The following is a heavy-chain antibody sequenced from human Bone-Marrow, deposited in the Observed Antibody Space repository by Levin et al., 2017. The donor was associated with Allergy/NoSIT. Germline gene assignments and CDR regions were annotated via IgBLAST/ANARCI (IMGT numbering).Heavy chain of an antibody. J-gene: IGHJ4*02. V-gene: IGHV3-30*18. CDR3: AKGGWRYCSSTSCYKFS. CDR1: GFTFSSYG. D-gene: IGHD2-2*02. CDR2: ISYDGSNK. Sequence: PGGSLRLSCAASGFTFSSYGMHWVRQAPGKGLEWVAVISYDGSNKYYADSVKGRFTISRDNSKNTLYLQMNSLRAEDTAVYYCAKGGWRYCSSTSCYKFSWGQGTLVTVSS.